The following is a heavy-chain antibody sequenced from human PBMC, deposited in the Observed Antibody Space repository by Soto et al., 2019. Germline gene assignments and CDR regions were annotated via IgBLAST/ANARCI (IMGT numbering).Heavy chain of an antibody. V-gene: IGHV4-59*01. Sequence: PSETLSLTCTVSGGSISSYYWSWIRQPPGKGLEWIGYIYYSGSTNYNPSLKSRVTISVDTSKNQFSLKLSSVTAADTAVYYCARDGLSGYDGNWFDPWGQGTLVTVS. CDR2: IYYSGST. J-gene: IGHJ5*02. D-gene: IGHD5-12*01. CDR1: GGSISSYY. CDR3: ARDGLSGYDGNWFDP.